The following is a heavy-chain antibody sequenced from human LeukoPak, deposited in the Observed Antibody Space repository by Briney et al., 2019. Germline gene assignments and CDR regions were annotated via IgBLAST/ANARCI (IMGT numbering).Heavy chain of an antibody. CDR1: GFTFSSHS. D-gene: IGHD6-19*01. J-gene: IGHJ4*02. V-gene: IGHV3-21*01. Sequence: PGGSLRLSCAASGFTFSSHSMTWVRQAPGKGLEWVSSISSSSNYIYYADSVEGRFTISRDNAKNSLYLQANSLRAEDTAVYYCARGRPLFYSSGWSSDYWGQGALVTVSS. CDR2: ISSSSNYI. CDR3: ARGRPLFYSSGWSSDY.